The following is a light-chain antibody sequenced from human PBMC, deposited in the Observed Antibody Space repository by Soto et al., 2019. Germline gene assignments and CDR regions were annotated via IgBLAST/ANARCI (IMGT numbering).Light chain of an antibody. CDR2: SAS. CDR1: QSVSSNY. CDR3: QLHWGLPSYT. Sequence: EIVLTQSPGTLSLSPGERATLSCRASQSVSSNYLAWYQQKPGQAPRLLIYSASSRATGIPDRFRGSGPGIDFTLTIRRRGPEDVAVYYCQLHWGLPSYTGGQGTELDI. J-gene: IGKJ2*01. V-gene: IGKV3-20*01.